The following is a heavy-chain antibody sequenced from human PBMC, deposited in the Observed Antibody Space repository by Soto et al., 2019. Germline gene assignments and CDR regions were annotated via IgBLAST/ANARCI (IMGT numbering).Heavy chain of an antibody. Sequence: PSETLSLTCTVSGGSISSGGYYWSWIRQHPGKGLEWIGYIYYSGSTYYNPSLKSRVTISVDTSKNQFSLKLSSVTAADTAVYYCARAEESIAARQWFDPWGQGTLVTVSS. J-gene: IGHJ5*02. V-gene: IGHV4-31*03. CDR2: IYYSGST. CDR3: ARAEESIAARQWFDP. D-gene: IGHD6-6*01. CDR1: GGSISSGGYY.